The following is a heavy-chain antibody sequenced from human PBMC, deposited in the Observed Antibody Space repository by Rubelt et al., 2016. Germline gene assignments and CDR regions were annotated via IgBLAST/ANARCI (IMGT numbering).Heavy chain of an antibody. J-gene: IGHJ4*02. CDR1: GGSFSGYY. Sequence: QVQLQQWGAGLLKPSETLSLTCAVYGGSFSGYYWSWIRQPPGKGLEWIGEINHSGSTNYNPSLKSRVTISVDTSKNQFSLKLSSVTAADTAVYYCARGGRWQQPAWFGFDFWGQGALVTVSS. CDR2: INHSGST. D-gene: IGHD5-24*01. V-gene: IGHV4-34*01. CDR3: ARGGRWQQPAWFGFDF.